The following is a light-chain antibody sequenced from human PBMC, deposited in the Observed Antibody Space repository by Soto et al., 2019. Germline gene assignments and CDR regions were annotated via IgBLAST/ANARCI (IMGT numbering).Light chain of an antibody. Sequence: QSALTQPASVSGSPGQSITISCTGTSSDVGGYKYVSWYQQHPGKAPKLMIYEVNNRPSGVSNRFSGSKSGNTASLTVSGLQAEDEADYYCSSFTGSSTLYVFGTGTKLTVL. CDR2: EVN. V-gene: IGLV2-14*01. CDR3: SSFTGSSTLYV. J-gene: IGLJ1*01. CDR1: SSDVGGYKY.